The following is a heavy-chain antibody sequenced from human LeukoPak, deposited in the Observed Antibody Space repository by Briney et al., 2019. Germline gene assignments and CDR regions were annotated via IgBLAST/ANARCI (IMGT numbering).Heavy chain of an antibody. CDR3: ARGLAVGATFQH. CDR1: GYTFTSYG. Sequence: ASVKVSCKASGYTFTSYGISWARQGPGQGLEWMGWISAYNGDTNYAQKLQGRVTMTTDTSTTTAYMELRSLRSDDTAVHYCARGLAVGATFQHWGQGTLVTVSS. CDR2: ISAYNGDT. J-gene: IGHJ1*01. V-gene: IGHV1-18*01. D-gene: IGHD1-26*01.